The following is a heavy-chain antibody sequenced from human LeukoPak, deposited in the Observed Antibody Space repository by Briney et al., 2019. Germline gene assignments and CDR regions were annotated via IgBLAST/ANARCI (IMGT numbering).Heavy chain of an antibody. V-gene: IGHV1-18*01. Sequence: GASVRVSCKASGYTFTSYGISWVRQAPGQGLEWMGWISAYNGNTNYAQKLQGRVTMTTDTSTSTAYVELRSLRSEDTAVYYCARVDIHNTAMVTNWGQGTLVTVS. CDR2: ISAYNGNT. J-gene: IGHJ4*02. CDR3: ARVDIHNTAMVTN. CDR1: GYTFTSYG. D-gene: IGHD5-18*01.